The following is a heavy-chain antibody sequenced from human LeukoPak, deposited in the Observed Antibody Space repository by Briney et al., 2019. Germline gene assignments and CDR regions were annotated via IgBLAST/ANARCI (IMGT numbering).Heavy chain of an antibody. Sequence: GGSLRLSCAASGFTFSDDYMSWIRQAPGKGLEWIPYISSSSSYTNYADSVTGRFTISRDNAKNSLYLQMNSLRAEDTAVYYCARYFGEEGGSSYFDYWGQGTLVTVSS. CDR2: ISSSSSYT. J-gene: IGHJ4*02. CDR3: ARYFGEEGGSSYFDY. V-gene: IGHV3-11*03. CDR1: GFTFSDDY. D-gene: IGHD3-10*01.